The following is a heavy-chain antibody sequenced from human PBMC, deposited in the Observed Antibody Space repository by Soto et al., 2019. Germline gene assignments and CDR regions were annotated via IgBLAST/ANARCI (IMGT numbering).Heavy chain of an antibody. CDR3: ARGGGYEGYSYYGMDV. CDR1: GGSISSGDYY. V-gene: IGHV4-30-4*01. D-gene: IGHD5-12*01. Sequence: SETLSLTCTVSGGSISSGDYYWSWIRPPPGKGLEWIGYIYYSRSTYDNPSLKSRVTISVDTSNNQFSLKLSSVTAADTAVYYCARGGGYEGYSYYGMDVWGQGTTVTVSS. CDR2: IYYSRST. J-gene: IGHJ6*02.